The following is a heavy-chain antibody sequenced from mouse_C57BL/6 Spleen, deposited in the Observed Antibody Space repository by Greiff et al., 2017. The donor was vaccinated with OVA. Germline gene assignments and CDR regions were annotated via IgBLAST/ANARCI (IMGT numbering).Heavy chain of an antibody. J-gene: IGHJ3*01. CDR1: GYTFTSYW. CDR2: IDPSDSYT. D-gene: IGHD1-1*01. Sequence: VQLQQPGAELVMPGASVKLSCKASGYTFTSYWMHWVKQRPGQGLEWIGEIDPSDSYTNYNQKFKGKSTLTVDKSSSTAYMQLSSLTSEDSAGYYCARWGDYYGSSSSWFAYWGQGTLGTVSA. CDR3: ARWGDYYGSSSSWFAY. V-gene: IGHV1-69*01.